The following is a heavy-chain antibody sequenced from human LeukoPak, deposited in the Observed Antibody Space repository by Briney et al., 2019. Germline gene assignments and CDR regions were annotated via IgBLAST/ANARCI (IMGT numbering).Heavy chain of an antibody. D-gene: IGHD3-10*01. V-gene: IGHV3-21*04. CDR2: ISSSSSYI. Sequence: PGGSLRLSCAASGFTFSSYSMNWVRQAPGKGLEWVSSISSSSSYIYYADSVKGRFTISRDNSKNTLYLQMNSLRAEDTAVYYCAKGPPSITMVRGDGMDVWGQGTTVTVSS. J-gene: IGHJ6*02. CDR3: AKGPPSITMVRGDGMDV. CDR1: GFTFSSYS.